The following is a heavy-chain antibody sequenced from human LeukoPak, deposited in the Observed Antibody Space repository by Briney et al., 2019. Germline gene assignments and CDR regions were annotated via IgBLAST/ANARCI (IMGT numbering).Heavy chain of an antibody. Sequence: SETLSLTCTVSGGSISDYYWGWIRQPPGKGLEWIGYIYYSGSTNYNPSLKSRATISVDTSKNQSSLKLNSVTAADTAVYYCARYYGDYWGQGTLVTVSS. CDR3: ARYYGDY. V-gene: IGHV4-59*01. J-gene: IGHJ4*02. CDR2: IYYSGST. CDR1: GGSISDYY.